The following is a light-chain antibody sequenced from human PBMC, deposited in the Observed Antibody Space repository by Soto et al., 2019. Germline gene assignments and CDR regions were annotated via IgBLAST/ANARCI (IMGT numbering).Light chain of an antibody. J-gene: IGKJ2*01. CDR1: QSVSSY. V-gene: IGKV3-11*01. CDR3: QQRSNWPRYT. CDR2: DAS. Sequence: EIVLTQSPATLSLSPGERATLSCRASQSVSSYLAWYQQKPGQAPRLLIYDASNRATGIPARFSGSGSGTDFTPTISSLEPEDFAVYYCQQRSNWPRYTFGQGTTLEIK.